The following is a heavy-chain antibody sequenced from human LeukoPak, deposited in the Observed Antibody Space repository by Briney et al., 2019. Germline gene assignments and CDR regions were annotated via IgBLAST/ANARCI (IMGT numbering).Heavy chain of an antibody. CDR1: GFSVSSNY. V-gene: IGHV3-53*01. CDR2: IYTVGNT. CDR3: ARGNIVMAGNYFDH. D-gene: IGHD5-12*01. Sequence: PGGSLRLSCAASGFSVSSNYMNWVRQPPGKGLEWVAVIYTVGNTHVADSVKGRFSISRDTSRNAVYLQMNLRDEDTAVYYCARGNIVMAGNYFDHWGQGIQVTVSS. J-gene: IGHJ4*02.